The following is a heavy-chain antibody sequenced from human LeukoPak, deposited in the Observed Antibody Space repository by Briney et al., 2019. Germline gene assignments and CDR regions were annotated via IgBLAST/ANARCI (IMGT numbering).Heavy chain of an antibody. CDR2: INHSGST. CDR1: GGSISSSSYY. J-gene: IGHJ6*03. D-gene: IGHD3-10*01. V-gene: IGHV4-39*01. CDR3: ARQSGGSGSYSFYYSYYYMDV. Sequence: SETLSLTCTVSGGSISSSSYYWSWIRQPPGKGLEWIGEINHSGSTNYNPSLKSRVTISVDASKNQFSLKLSSVTAADTAVYYCARQSGGSGSYSFYYSYYYMDVWGKGTAVTISS.